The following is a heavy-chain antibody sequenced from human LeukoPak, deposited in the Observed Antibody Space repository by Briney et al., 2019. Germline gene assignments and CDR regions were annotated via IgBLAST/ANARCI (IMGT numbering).Heavy chain of an antibody. J-gene: IGHJ4*02. CDR3: AKTVVNSGWNHFDF. CDR1: GFTFNSYT. Sequence: PGGSLRLSCAASGFTFNSYTMIWVRQAPGKGLEWVSAISGSGGRTYYSDSVKGRFTISRDNSQNTLYLQMNSLRAEDTALYYCAKTVVNSGWNHFDFWGQGTLVTVSS. D-gene: IGHD3-22*01. V-gene: IGHV3-23*01. CDR2: ISGSGGRT.